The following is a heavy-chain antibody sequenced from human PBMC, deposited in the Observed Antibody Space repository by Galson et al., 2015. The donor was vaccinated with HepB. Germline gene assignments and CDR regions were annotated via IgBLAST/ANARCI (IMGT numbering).Heavy chain of an antibody. CDR3: ARATDGYYFDY. D-gene: IGHD5-24*01. J-gene: IGHJ4*02. Sequence: SLRLSCAASGFTFSTYRMNWVRQAPGKGLQWVSSISSSSTYIYYTDSMKGRFTISRDNAKNSLYLQMNSLRAEDTAVYYCARATDGYYFDYWGQGTLVTVSS. CDR2: ISSSSTYI. CDR1: GFTFSTYR. V-gene: IGHV3-21*01.